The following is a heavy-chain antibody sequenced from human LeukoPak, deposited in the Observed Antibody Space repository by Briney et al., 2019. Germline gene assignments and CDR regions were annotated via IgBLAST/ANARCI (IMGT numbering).Heavy chain of an antibody. J-gene: IGHJ4*02. D-gene: IGHD6-13*01. Sequence: GASVKVSCKVSGYTLTGLSMHWVRQAPGKGLEWMGGFDPKDGETIYAQKFQGRVTMTEDTSTDTAYMELSSVRSEDTAVYYCATVYGGYSSSWYKGFDYWGQGTLVTVSS. CDR3: ATVYGGYSSSWYKGFDY. CDR2: FDPKDGET. V-gene: IGHV1-24*01. CDR1: GYTLTGLS.